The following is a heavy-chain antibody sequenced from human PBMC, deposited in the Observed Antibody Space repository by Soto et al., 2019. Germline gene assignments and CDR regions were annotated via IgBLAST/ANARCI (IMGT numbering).Heavy chain of an antibody. CDR2: INAGNGNT. J-gene: IGHJ4*02. CDR3: AGAHRQYVPQFDY. Sequence: ASVKVSCKASGYTFTSYAMHWVRQAPGQRLEWMGWINAGNGNTKYSQKFQGRVTITRDTSASTAYMELSSLRSEDTAVYYCAGAHRQYVPQFDYWGQGTLVTVSS. D-gene: IGHD2-2*01. V-gene: IGHV1-3*01. CDR1: GYTFTSYA.